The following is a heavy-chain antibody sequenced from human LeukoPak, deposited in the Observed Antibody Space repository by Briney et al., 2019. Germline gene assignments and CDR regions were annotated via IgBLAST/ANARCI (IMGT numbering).Heavy chain of an antibody. V-gene: IGHV1-69*05. D-gene: IGHD1-14*01. J-gene: IGHJ6*02. CDR2: IIPIFGAA. Sequence: ASVKVSCKASGGTFSSYAISWVRQAPGQGLEWMGGIIPIFGAANYAQKLQGRVTMTTDTSTSTAYMELRSLRSDDTAVYYCARDRRYGRRDNYYGMDVWGQGTTVTVSS. CDR3: ARDRRYGRRDNYYGMDV. CDR1: GGTFSSYA.